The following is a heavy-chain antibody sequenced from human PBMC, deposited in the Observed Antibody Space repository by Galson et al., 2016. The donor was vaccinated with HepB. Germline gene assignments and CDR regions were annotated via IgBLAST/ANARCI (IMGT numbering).Heavy chain of an antibody. CDR2: IKPSGGNT. CDR3: ARELDHSFYFDY. J-gene: IGHJ4*02. CDR1: GYTFNTYN. D-gene: IGHD1-14*01. V-gene: IGHV1-46*02. Sequence: SCKAPGYTFNTYNMHWVRQAPGQGLEWMGIIKPSGGNTIYAQKFQDRVTMTRDTSTSTVYMELISLRSEDTAVYYCARELDHSFYFDYWGQGTPLTVSS.